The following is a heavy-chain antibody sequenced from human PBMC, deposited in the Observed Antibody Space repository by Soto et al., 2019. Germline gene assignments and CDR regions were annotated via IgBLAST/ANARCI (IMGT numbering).Heavy chain of an antibody. D-gene: IGHD6-6*01. V-gene: IGHV3-23*01. Sequence: GGSLRLSCAASGFTFSSYAMSWVRQAPGKGLEWVSAISGSGGGTYYADSVKGRFTISRDNSKNTLYLQMNSLRAEDTAVYYCAKDWGGFAYSSSLRPYFDYWGQGTLVTVSS. J-gene: IGHJ4*02. CDR2: ISGSGGGT. CDR3: AKDWGGFAYSSSLRPYFDY. CDR1: GFTFSSYA.